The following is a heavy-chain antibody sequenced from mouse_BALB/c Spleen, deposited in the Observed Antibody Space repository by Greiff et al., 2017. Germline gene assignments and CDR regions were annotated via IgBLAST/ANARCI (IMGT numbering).Heavy chain of an antibody. CDR3: ARREGLRDY. V-gene: IGHV1-54*01. D-gene: IGHD2-4*01. Sequence: QVQLKESGAELVRPGTSVKVSCKASGYAFTNYLIEWVKQRPGQGLEWIGVINPGSGGTNYNEKFKGKATLTADKSSSTAYMQLSSLTSDDSAVYFCARREGLRDYWGQGTTLTVSS. CDR2: INPGSGGT. CDR1: GYAFTNYL. J-gene: IGHJ2*01.